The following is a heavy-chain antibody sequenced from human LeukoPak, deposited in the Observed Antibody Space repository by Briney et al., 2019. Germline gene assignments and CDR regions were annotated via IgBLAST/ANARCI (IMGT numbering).Heavy chain of an antibody. V-gene: IGHV1-69*05. J-gene: IGHJ5*02. CDR2: IIPIFGTA. CDR1: GGTFSSYA. Sequence: VASVKVFCTSSGGTFSSYAISWVRQPPGQGLECMGGIIPIFGTANYAQKFQGRVTIPTDDSPSTAYMEPSTLRSEDTAVYYCARDLLYNWFDHWGQGTMVTVSS. CDR3: ARDLLYNWFDH.